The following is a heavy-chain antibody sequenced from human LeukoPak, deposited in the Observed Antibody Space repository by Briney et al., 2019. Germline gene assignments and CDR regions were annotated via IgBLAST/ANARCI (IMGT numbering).Heavy chain of an antibody. Sequence: QPGGSLRLSCAASGFTFSSYWMGWVRQAPGKGLEWVANIKQDGSEKYYVDSVKGRFAISRENAKDSLYLQMNRLRAEDTAVYHCARVIAARPARRNYYYMDVWGKVTTVSVSS. CDR1: GFTFSSYW. J-gene: IGHJ6*03. CDR3: ARVIAARPARRNYYYMDV. CDR2: IKQDGSEK. V-gene: IGHV3-7*01. D-gene: IGHD6-6*01.